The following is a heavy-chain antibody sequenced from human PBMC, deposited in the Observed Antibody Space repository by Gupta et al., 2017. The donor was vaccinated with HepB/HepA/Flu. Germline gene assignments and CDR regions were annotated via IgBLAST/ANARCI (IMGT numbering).Heavy chain of an antibody. V-gene: IGHV4-30-4*01. J-gene: IGHJ6*02. CDR2: IYYSGTT. CDR3: ARGGKVLRFLDSGHFPVSV. Sequence: IYYSGTTYYNPSLRSRVTISVDTSKTRFSLNLNSVTAADTAVYYCARGGKVLRFLDSGHFPVSVWGQGTTVIVSS. D-gene: IGHD3-3*01.